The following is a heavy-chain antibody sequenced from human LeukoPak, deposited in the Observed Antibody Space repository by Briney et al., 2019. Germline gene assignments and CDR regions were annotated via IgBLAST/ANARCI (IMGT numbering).Heavy chain of an antibody. Sequence: PGGSLRLSCAASGFTFSSYAMSWVRQAPGKGLEWVSAISGSGGSTYYADSVKGRFTISRDNAKNSLYLQMNSLRAEDTAVYYCARSGRYSRNWFDTWGQGTLVTVSS. CDR3: ARSGRYSRNWFDT. CDR2: ISGSGGST. V-gene: IGHV3-23*01. D-gene: IGHD6-13*01. J-gene: IGHJ5*02. CDR1: GFTFSSYA.